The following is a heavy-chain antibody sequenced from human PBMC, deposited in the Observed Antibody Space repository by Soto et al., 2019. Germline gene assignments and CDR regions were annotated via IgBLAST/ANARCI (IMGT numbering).Heavy chain of an antibody. CDR3: ARGTATYYYDSSGYWENWFDP. J-gene: IGHJ5*02. Sequence: QVQLVQSGAEVKKPGSSVKVSCKASGGTFSSYAISWVRQAPGQGLEWMGGIIPIFGTANYAQKFQGRVTITADQATRTAYMELSSLRSEDTAVYYCARGTATYYYDSSGYWENWFDPWGQGTLVTVCS. V-gene: IGHV1-69*01. CDR2: IIPIFGTA. CDR1: GGTFSSYA. D-gene: IGHD3-22*01.